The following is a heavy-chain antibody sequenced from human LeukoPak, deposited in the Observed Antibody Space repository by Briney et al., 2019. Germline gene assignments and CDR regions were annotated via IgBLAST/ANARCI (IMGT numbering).Heavy chain of an antibody. CDR3: TTTGGYYGSGGLDAFDI. J-gene: IGHJ3*02. CDR1: GFTFSNAW. Sequence: GGSLRLSCAASGFTFSNAWMSWVRQAPGKGLEWVGRIKSKTDGGTTDYAAPVKGRFTITRDDSKNTLYLQMNSLKTEDTAVYYCTTTGGYYGSGGLDAFDIWGQGTMVTVSS. V-gene: IGHV3-15*01. CDR2: IKSKTDGGTT. D-gene: IGHD3-10*01.